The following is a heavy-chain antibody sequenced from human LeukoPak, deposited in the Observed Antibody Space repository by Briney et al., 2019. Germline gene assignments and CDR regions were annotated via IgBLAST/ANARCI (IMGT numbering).Heavy chain of an antibody. CDR2: ISYDGSDK. CDR3: AKLAVTTCMDV. V-gene: IGHV3-30*18. J-gene: IGHJ6*02. D-gene: IGHD4-17*01. Sequence: PGRSLRLSCAASGFTFSSYGMHWVRQAPGKGLGWVAVISYDGSDKYYADSVKGRFTISRDNSKNTLYLQMNSLRAEDTAVYYCAKLAVTTCMDVWGQGTTVTVSS. CDR1: GFTFSSYG.